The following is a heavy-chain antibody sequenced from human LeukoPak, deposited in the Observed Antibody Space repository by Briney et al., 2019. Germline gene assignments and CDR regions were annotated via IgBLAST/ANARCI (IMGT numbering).Heavy chain of an antibody. Sequence: GGSLRLSCAASGFTVSSNYMSWVRQAPGKGLEWVSSNSGGSSYYADSVKGRFIISRDNSKNTLYLQMNSLRAEDTAVYYCAKDLGSSGWYIDHWGQGTLVTVSS. D-gene: IGHD6-19*01. CDR3: AKDLGSSGWYIDH. V-gene: IGHV3-53*01. CDR2: NSGGSS. CDR1: GFTVSSNY. J-gene: IGHJ4*02.